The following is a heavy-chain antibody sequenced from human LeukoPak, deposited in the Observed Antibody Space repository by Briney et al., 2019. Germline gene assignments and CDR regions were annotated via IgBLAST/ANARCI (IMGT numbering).Heavy chain of an antibody. V-gene: IGHV1-69*05. D-gene: IGHD1-14*01. J-gene: IGHJ3*02. CDR1: GGTFSSYA. Sequence: SVKVSCKASGGTFSSYAISWVRQAPGQGLEWMGGIIPIFGTANYAQKFQGRVTITTDESTSTAYMELSSLRSEDTAVYYCARDFAGTTLGDAFDIWGQGIMVTVSS. CDR2: IIPIFGTA. CDR3: ARDFAGTTLGDAFDI.